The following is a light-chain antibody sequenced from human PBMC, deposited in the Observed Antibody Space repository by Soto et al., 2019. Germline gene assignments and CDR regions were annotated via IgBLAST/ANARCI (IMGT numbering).Light chain of an antibody. Sequence: QSALTQPASVSGSPGQSITISCPGTSSDVGGYNYVSWCQQHPGKAPKLMIYEVSNRPSGVSNRFSGSKSGNTASLTISGLQAEDEADYYCSSYTGSSTPYYVFGTGTKVTVL. CDR1: SSDVGGYNY. CDR3: SSYTGSSTPYYV. J-gene: IGLJ1*01. CDR2: EVS. V-gene: IGLV2-14*01.